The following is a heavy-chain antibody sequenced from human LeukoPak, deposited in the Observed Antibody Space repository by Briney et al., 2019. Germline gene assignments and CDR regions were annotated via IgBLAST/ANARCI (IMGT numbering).Heavy chain of an antibody. CDR1: GGSISSGGYY. V-gene: IGHV4-31*03. CDR3: ARDMDFYMDV. Sequence: SETLSLTCTVSGGSISSGGYYWNWIRQHPGKGLEWIGYIYYSGSTYYNPSLKSRVIISIDTSKNQFSLNLNSVTAADTAMYYCARDMDFYMDVWGKGSTVTVSS. D-gene: IGHD3/OR15-3a*01. J-gene: IGHJ6*03. CDR2: IYYSGST.